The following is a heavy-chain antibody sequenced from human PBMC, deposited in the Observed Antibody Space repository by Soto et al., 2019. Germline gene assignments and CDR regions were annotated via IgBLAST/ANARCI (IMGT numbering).Heavy chain of an antibody. CDR2: ISYDGSNK. CDR3: ARDRVTTVDSSSWAPGEYYYYGMDV. J-gene: IGHJ6*02. D-gene: IGHD6-13*01. Sequence: GGSLRLSCAASGFTFSSYAMHWVRQAPGKGLEWVAVISYDGSNKYCADSVKGRFTISRDNSKNTLYLQMNSLRAEDTAVYYCARDRVTTVDSSSWAPGEYYYYGMDVWGQGTKVTVSS. V-gene: IGHV3-30-3*01. CDR1: GFTFSSYA.